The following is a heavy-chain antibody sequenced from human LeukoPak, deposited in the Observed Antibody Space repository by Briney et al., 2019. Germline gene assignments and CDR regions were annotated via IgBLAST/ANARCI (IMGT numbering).Heavy chain of an antibody. D-gene: IGHD1-26*01. CDR1: GLTFSSSN. CDR2: ITGSSSYI. Sequence: GGSLRLSCAASGLTFSSSNMNWVRQAPGKGLEWDSSITGSSSYILYADSVKGRFTISRDNAKNSLYLQLNSLRAEDTAVYYCARYSGTYRDYWGQGTLVTVSS. CDR3: ARYSGTYRDY. J-gene: IGHJ4*02. V-gene: IGHV3-21*04.